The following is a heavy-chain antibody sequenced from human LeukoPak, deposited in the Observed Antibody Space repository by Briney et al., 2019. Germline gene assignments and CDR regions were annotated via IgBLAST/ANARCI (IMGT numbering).Heavy chain of an antibody. Sequence: GASMKVSCKVSGYTLTELSMHWVRQAPGKGLEWMGGFDPEDGEPVYAQNFKDRLTMTEDTSTETAYMNLRSLGSEDTAVYYCAAGPDCSSTSCLFEFWGQGTLVTISS. J-gene: IGHJ4*02. D-gene: IGHD2-2*01. CDR1: GYTLTELS. V-gene: IGHV1-24*01. CDR3: AAGPDCSSTSCLFEF. CDR2: FDPEDGEP.